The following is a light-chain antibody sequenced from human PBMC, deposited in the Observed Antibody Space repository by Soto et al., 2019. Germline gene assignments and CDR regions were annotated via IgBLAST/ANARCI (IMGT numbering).Light chain of an antibody. CDR2: DVS. CDR1: QSIGSS. CDR3: QKRTPWRGVT. J-gene: IGKJ3*01. V-gene: IGKV3D-11*02. Sequence: EIVLTQSPATLSLSPGARATLSCRASQSIGSSLAWYQHKPGQAPSLLNYDVSNRATGVPARFSGSGTGTDFTHTSASLDLKDFAVHYYQKRTPWRGVTFGTRTKVEIK.